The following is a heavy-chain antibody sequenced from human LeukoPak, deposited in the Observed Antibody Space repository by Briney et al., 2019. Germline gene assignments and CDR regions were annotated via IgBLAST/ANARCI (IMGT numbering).Heavy chain of an antibody. CDR3: ARSVNMSSHAFDI. D-gene: IGHD2/OR15-2a*01. Sequence: PGGSLRLSCAAPGFSFSDSYMSWIRQAPGQGLEWLSYIKSSDTSTFYADSVKGRFTVSRDNAKNSLYLQMNSPRAEDTAVYYCARSVNMSSHAFDIWGQGTVVTVSS. J-gene: IGHJ3*02. CDR2: IKSSDTST. V-gene: IGHV3-11*01. CDR1: GFSFSDSY.